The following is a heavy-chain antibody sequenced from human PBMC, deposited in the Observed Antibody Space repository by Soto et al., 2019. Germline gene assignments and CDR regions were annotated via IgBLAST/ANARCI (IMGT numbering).Heavy chain of an antibody. V-gene: IGHV4-34*01. Sequence: SETLSLTCAVYGGSFSGYYWSWIRQPPGKGLEWIGEINHSGSTNYNPSLKSRVTISVDTSKNQFSLKLTSVTAADTAVYYCASDRLSGWYNYRAHGTLGTV. CDR2: INHSGST. CDR3: ASDRLSGWYNY. CDR1: GGSFSGYY. J-gene: IGHJ4*01. D-gene: IGHD6-19*01.